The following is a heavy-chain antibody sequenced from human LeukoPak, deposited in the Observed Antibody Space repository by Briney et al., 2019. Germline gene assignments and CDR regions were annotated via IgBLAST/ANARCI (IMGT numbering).Heavy chain of an antibody. CDR1: GYTFTSYG. CDR2: ISAYNGDT. D-gene: IGHD2-2*01. Sequence: ASVKVSCKASGYTFTSYGISWVRQAPGQGLEWMGWISAYNGDTNYAQKVQGRATMTTDTSTNTAYMELRRLRSDDTAVYYCARDPHLGVAVPGEITDAFNLWGQGTMVTVSS. V-gene: IGHV1-18*01. J-gene: IGHJ3*01. CDR3: ARDPHLGVAVPGEITDAFNL.